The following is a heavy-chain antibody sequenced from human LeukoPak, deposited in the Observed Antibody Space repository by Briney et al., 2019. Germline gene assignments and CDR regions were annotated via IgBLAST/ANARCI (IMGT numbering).Heavy chain of an antibody. CDR2: IYTSGST. D-gene: IGHD1-26*01. CDR1: GGSISSGSYY. V-gene: IGHV4-61*02. CDR3: ARDYVGYYYYMDV. Sequence: SETLSLTCTVSGGSISSGSYYWSWLRQPAGKGLEWIGRIYTSGSTNYNPSLKSRVTISVDTSKNQFSLKLSSVTAADTAVYYCARDYVGYYYYMDVWGKGTTVTISS. J-gene: IGHJ6*03.